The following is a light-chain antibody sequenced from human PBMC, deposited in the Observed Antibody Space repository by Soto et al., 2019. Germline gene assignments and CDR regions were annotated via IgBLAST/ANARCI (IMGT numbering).Light chain of an antibody. CDR3: MQALQTPYT. CDR1: QSLLHSNGYNY. V-gene: IGKV2-28*01. CDR2: LGS. Sequence: PASISCRSSQSLLHSNGYNYLDWYLQKSGQSPQLLIYLGSNRASGVPDRFSGSGSGTDFTLKISRVEAEDVGVYYCMQALQTPYTFGQGTKVDIK. J-gene: IGKJ2*01.